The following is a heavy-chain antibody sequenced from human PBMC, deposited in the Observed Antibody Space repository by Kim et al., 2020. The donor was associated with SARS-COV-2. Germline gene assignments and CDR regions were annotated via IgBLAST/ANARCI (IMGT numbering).Heavy chain of an antibody. Sequence: GRVTITRDTSASTAYMELSSLRSEDTAVYYCARGPGVNYGSGEIPYYFDYWGQGTLVTVSS. D-gene: IGHD3-10*01. V-gene: IGHV1-3*01. J-gene: IGHJ4*02. CDR3: ARGPGVNYGSGEIPYYFDY.